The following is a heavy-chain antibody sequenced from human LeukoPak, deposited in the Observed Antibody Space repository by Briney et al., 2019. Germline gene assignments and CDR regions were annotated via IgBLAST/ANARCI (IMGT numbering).Heavy chain of an antibody. CDR3: ARDRRIVGGFDY. Sequence: PGRSLRLSCAASGFTFSSYGMHWVRQAPGKGLEWVAVIWYDGSNKYYADSVKGRFTTSRDNSKNTLYLQMNSLTAEDTAVYYCARDRRIVGGFDYWGQGTLVTVSS. CDR1: GFTFSSYG. V-gene: IGHV3-33*01. CDR2: IWYDGSNK. D-gene: IGHD1-26*01. J-gene: IGHJ4*02.